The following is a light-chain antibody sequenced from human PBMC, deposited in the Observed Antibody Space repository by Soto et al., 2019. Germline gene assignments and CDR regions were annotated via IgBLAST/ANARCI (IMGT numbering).Light chain of an antibody. CDR2: GAS. J-gene: IGKJ1*01. CDR3: QQYGSSGT. Sequence: EIVLTQSPATLSVSPGERVTLSCRAGQSVSDNLAWYQQKPGQAPRLLIYGASIRATDIPARFSGSGSGTDFTLTISRLEPEDFAVYYCQQYGSSGTFGQGTKVDIK. V-gene: IGKV3-20*01. CDR1: QSVSDN.